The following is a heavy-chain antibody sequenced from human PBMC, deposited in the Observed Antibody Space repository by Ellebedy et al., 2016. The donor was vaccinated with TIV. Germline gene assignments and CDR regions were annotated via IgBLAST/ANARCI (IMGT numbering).Heavy chain of an antibody. CDR1: GYTFTKYG. CDR2: ISGYNGDT. D-gene: IGHD5/OR15-5a*01. V-gene: IGHV1-18*04. CDR3: TRGFYEKFDP. Sequence: ASVKVSCKASGYTFTKYGISWVRQAPGQGLEWMGWISGYNGDTNYAQKFQGRVTMTTDTSTSTVYMELRSLSFDDTAAYYCTRGFYEKFDPWGQGTLVTVS. J-gene: IGHJ5*02.